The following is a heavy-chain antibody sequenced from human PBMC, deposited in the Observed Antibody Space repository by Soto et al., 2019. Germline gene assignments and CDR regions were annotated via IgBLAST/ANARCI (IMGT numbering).Heavy chain of an antibody. CDR2: IYWDDDK. CDR3: AHMGYSSRWFRWFDP. D-gene: IGHD6-13*01. Sequence: QITLEESGPTLVKPTQTLTLTCTFSGFSLSTSGVGVGWIRQPPGKALEWLALIYWDDDKRYSPSLKSRLTGTKDTAKNQGVRTMTNVDPVDPGTYSCAHMGYSSRWFRWFDPWGQGTLVTVSS. CDR1: GFSLSTSGVG. V-gene: IGHV2-5*02. J-gene: IGHJ5*02.